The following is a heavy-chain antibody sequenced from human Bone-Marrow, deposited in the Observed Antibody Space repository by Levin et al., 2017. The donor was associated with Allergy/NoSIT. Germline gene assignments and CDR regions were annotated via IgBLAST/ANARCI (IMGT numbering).Heavy chain of an antibody. V-gene: IGHV3-21*01. CDR1: GFTFSTYN. CDR2: ISSSSSYI. J-gene: IGHJ2*01. Sequence: TGGSLRLSCAASGFTFSTYNMNWVRQAPGKGLEWVSSISSSSSYIYSADSVKGRFTISRDNAKNSLYLQMSSLRAEDTAVYYCARGSSWYDAWYFGLWGSGTLVTVSS. CDR3: ARGSSWYDAWYFGL. D-gene: IGHD6-13*01.